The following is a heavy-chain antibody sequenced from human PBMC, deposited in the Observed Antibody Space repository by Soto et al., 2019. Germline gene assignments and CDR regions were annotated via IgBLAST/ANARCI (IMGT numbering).Heavy chain of an antibody. Sequence: LSLTCSVSGASLSSFNWNWDPQPAGKGPEWVGRLNIAGTINYNPSLKSRITMSMDTSKNQISLHLRSVTAADTAIYYCARDRGEYTSSWFWYFSHWGHGTLVT. CDR2: LNIAGTI. V-gene: IGHV4-4*07. CDR1: GASLSSFN. D-gene: IGHD6-13*01. J-gene: IGHJ2*01. CDR3: ARDRGEYTSSWFWYFSH.